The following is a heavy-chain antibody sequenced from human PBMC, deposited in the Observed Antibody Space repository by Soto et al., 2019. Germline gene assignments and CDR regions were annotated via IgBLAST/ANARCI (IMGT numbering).Heavy chain of an antibody. CDR3: AREWKNYDCWSGYYELATQGSRFDP. D-gene: IGHD3-3*01. CDR1: GFTFSSYA. J-gene: IGHJ5*02. CDR2: ISYDGSNK. Sequence: GGSLRLSCAASGFTFSSYAMHWVRQAPGKGLEWVAVISYDGSNKYYADSVKGRFTISRDNSKNTLYLQMNSLRAEDTAVYYCAREWKNYDCWSGYYELATQGSRFDPWGQGTLVTVSS. V-gene: IGHV3-30-3*01.